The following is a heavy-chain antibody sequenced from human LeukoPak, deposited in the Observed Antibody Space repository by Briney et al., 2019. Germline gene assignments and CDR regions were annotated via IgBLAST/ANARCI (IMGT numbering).Heavy chain of an antibody. CDR1: GISFSNYA. CDR3: AKGGQNYDFWRLDS. Sequence: GGSLRLSCTTSGISFSNYAMSWVRQAPGKGLEWVSSVSGSGGSTSYANSVKGRFSISRDNSKNTVYLEMNSLRAEDRAVYYCAKGGQNYDFWRLDSWGQGTLVTVSS. J-gene: IGHJ5*01. V-gene: IGHV3-23*01. D-gene: IGHD3-3*01. CDR2: VSGSGGST.